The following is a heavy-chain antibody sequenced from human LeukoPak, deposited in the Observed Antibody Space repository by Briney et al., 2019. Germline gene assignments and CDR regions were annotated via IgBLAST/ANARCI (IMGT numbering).Heavy chain of an antibody. V-gene: IGHV4-59*01. CDR3: ARGRVSSSTWYSTYYYYLYRDV. Sequence: SETLSLTCSVSDDSITMYYWTWIRQPPGKGLEWIGYVDHTGSTNFNPSLNGRVSISRDTTNNLFSLRLRSVTAADTAVYFCARGRVSSSTWYSTYYYYLYRDVWGKGTTVTVSS. CDR1: DDSITMYY. D-gene: IGHD1-1*01. J-gene: IGHJ6*03. CDR2: VDHTGST.